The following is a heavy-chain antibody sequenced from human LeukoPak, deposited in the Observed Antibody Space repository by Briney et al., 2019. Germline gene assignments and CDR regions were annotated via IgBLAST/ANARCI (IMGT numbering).Heavy chain of an antibody. D-gene: IGHD4-17*01. J-gene: IGHJ4*02. Sequence: KSSETLSLTCAVYGGSFSGYYWSWIRQPPGKGLEWIGEINHSGSTNYNPSLKSRVTISVDTSKNQFSLKLSSVTAADTAVYYCARGHISPNTTVTYYFDYWGQGTLVTVSS. CDR1: GGSFSGYY. CDR2: INHSGST. V-gene: IGHV4-34*01. CDR3: ARGHISPNTTVTYYFDY.